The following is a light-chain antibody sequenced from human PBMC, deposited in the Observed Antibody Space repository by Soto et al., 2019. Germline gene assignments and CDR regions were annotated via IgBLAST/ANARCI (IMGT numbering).Light chain of an antibody. CDR2: DVS. CDR1: SSDIGDSNY. V-gene: IGLV2-14*03. CDR3: SSFRSSSTSYV. J-gene: IGLJ1*01. Sequence: QSALTQPASVSGSPGQSITISCTGTSSDIGDSNYVSWYQQHPGKAPKLVIYDVSNRPSGVSNRFSGSKSANTASLTISGLQAEDEAGYYCSSFRSSSTSYVFGTGTKVTVL.